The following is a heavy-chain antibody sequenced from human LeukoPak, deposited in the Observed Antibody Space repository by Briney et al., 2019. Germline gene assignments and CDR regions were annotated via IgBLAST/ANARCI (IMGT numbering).Heavy chain of an antibody. CDR3: ELRLGELSDDYYYYGMDV. V-gene: IGHV5-10-1*01. CDR2: VDPSDSYT. CDR1: GYSFTSYW. Sequence: GESLRISCKGSGYSFTSYWISWVRQMPGKGLEWMGRVDPSDSYTNYSPSFQGRVTISADESISTAYLQWSSLKASDTAMYYCELRLGELSDDYYYYGMDVWGKGTTVTVSS. J-gene: IGHJ6*04. D-gene: IGHD3-16*02.